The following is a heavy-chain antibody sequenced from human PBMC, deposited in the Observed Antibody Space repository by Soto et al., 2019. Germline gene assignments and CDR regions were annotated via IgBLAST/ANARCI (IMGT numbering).Heavy chain of an antibody. CDR2: IWHDGSNK. D-gene: IGHD6-13*01. J-gene: IGHJ4*02. V-gene: IGHV3-33*01. Sequence: PGGSLRLSCAASGFTFNNYGMHWVRQAPGKGLEWVALIWHDGSNKGYADSVKGRFTISRDNSKNTLYLQMNSLRVEDTAVYYCARIGSWALNFDYWGQGTLVTVSS. CDR1: GFTFNNYG. CDR3: ARIGSWALNFDY.